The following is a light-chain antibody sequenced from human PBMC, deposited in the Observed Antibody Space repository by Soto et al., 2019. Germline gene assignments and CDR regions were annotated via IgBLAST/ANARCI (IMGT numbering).Light chain of an antibody. Sequence: DIVLTQPALSSHVTLGQPASISCRSSQSLVHSDGNTYLTWLQQRPGQPPRLLIYMVSNRFSGVPDRFSGSGAGTDFTLKISRVEADEVGVYYCMQATQAYTFGQGTKLEIK. CDR1: QSLVHSDGNTY. CDR3: MQATQAYT. V-gene: IGKV2-24*01. J-gene: IGKJ2*01. CDR2: MVS.